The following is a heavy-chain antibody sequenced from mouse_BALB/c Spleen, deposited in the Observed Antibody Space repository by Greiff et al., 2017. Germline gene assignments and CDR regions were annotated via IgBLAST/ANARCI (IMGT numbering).Heavy chain of an antibody. V-gene: IGHV3-6*02. CDR2: ISYDGSN. Sequence: VQLMESGPGLVKPSQSLSLTCSVTGYSITSGYYWNWIRQFPGNKLEWMGYISYDGSNNYNPSLKNRISITRDTSKNQFFLKLNSVTTEDTATYYCAIYGTFAYWGQGTLVTVSA. J-gene: IGHJ3*01. D-gene: IGHD1-1*01. CDR3: AIYGTFAY. CDR1: GYSITSGYY.